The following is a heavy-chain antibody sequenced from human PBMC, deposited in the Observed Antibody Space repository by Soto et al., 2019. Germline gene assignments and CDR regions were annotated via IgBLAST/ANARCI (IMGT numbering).Heavy chain of an antibody. CDR3: AKDHYSGPHQGDAFDI. D-gene: IGHD5-12*01. CDR1: GFTLSSYG. CDR2: ISYDGNNK. J-gene: IGHJ3*02. Sequence: PGGSLRLSCAASGFTLSSYGMHWVRQAPGTGLEWVAVISYDGNNKYYAESVKGRFTISRDNSKNTLYLQMNSLRAEDTAVYYCAKDHYSGPHQGDAFDIWGQGTMVTVSS. V-gene: IGHV3-30*18.